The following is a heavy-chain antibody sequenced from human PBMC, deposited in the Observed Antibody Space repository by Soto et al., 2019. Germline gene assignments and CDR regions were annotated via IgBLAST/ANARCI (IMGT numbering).Heavy chain of an antibody. J-gene: IGHJ5*02. D-gene: IGHD3-9*01. CDR3: ARVYDILTSAWLDP. CDR2: MNPNSGNT. CDR1: GYTFTSYD. V-gene: IGHV1-8*01. Sequence: GASVKVSCKASGYTFTSYDINWVRQATGQGLEWMGWMNPNSGNTGYAQKFQGRITMTRNTSISTAYMEPSSLRVEDTAVYYCARVYDILTSAWLDPWGQGTLVTVSS.